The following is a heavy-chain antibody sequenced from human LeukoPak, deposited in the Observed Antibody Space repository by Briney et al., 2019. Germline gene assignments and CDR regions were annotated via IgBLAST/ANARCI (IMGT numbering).Heavy chain of an antibody. V-gene: IGHV1-18*01. CDR1: GYTFTSYG. D-gene: IGHD3-3*01. CDR2: ISAYNGNT. Sequence: ASVKVSCKASGYTFTSYGISWVRQAPGQGLEWMGWISAYNGNTNSAQTLQGRVTMTTDTSTSTAYVELRSLRSDDTAVYYCARFGVDDFWSGYYMPPDYWGQGTLVTVSS. J-gene: IGHJ4*02. CDR3: ARFGVDDFWSGYYMPPDY.